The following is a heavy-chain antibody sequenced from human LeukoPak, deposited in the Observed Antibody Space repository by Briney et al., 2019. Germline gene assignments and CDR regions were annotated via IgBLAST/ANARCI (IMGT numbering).Heavy chain of an antibody. CDR1: GFTFSSCA. CDR2: ISGTGGST. D-gene: IGHD1-1*01. J-gene: IGHJ4*02. V-gene: IGHV3-23*01. CDR3: ARGGSRQHNF. Sequence: GGSLRLSCAASGFTFSSCAMSWVRQAPGKGLEWVAGISGTGGSTHYADSVKGRFTISRDNSKNTVYLQMNSLRVEDTAVYYCARGGSRQHNFWGQGTLVTVSS.